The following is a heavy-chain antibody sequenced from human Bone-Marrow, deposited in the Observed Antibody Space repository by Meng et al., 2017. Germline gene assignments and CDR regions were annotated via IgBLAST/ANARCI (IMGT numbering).Heavy chain of an antibody. CDR3: AKYSYGLGDYFDY. V-gene: IGHV3-7*03. D-gene: IGHD3-10*01. J-gene: IGHJ4*02. Sequence: GESLKISCAASGFTLSNYWMTWVRQAPGKGLEWVANIKADGSERFYVGSVKGRFTISRDNAMNSLYLQMNSLRAEDTALYYCAKYSYGLGDYFDYWGQGALVTVSS. CDR1: GFTLSNYW. CDR2: IKADGSER.